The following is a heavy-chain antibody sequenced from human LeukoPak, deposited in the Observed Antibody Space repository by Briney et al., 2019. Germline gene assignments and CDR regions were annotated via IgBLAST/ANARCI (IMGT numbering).Heavy chain of an antibody. J-gene: IGHJ6*02. Sequence: SETLSLTCTVSGGSISSYYGSWIRQPPGKGLEWIGYIYYSGSTHYNPSLKSRVTISVDTSKNQFSLKLNSVTAADTAVYYCARSYDSRGYYYYGMDVWSQGTTVTVSS. CDR3: ARSYDSRGYYYYGMDV. CDR1: GGSISSYY. V-gene: IGHV4-59*01. D-gene: IGHD3-22*01. CDR2: IYYSGST.